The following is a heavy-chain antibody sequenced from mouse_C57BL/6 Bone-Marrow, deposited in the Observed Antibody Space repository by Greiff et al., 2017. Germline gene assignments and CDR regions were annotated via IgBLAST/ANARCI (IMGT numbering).Heavy chain of an antibody. CDR1: GYTFTSYW. Sequence: QVQLQQPGAELVKPGASVTLSCKASGYTFTSYWMHWVKQRPGRGLEWIGRIDPNSGGTKYNEKFKSKATLTVDKPSSTAYMQLRSLTSEDSAVYYCAREPYYCSSDWYFDVWGTGTTVTVSS. V-gene: IGHV1-72*01. CDR3: AREPYYCSSDWYFDV. D-gene: IGHD1-1*01. J-gene: IGHJ1*03. CDR2: IDPNSGGT.